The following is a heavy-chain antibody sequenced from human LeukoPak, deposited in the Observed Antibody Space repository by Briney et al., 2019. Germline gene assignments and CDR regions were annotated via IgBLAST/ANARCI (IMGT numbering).Heavy chain of an antibody. D-gene: IGHD6-13*01. Sequence: GGSLRLSCAASGFTFSSYAMHWVRQAPGKGLEWVAVISYDGSNKYYADSVKGRFTISRDNSKNTLYLQMNSLRAEDTAVYYCARDQQGYSSGWSPFDYWGQGTLVTVSS. CDR1: GFTFSSYA. CDR3: ARDQQGYSSGWSPFDY. V-gene: IGHV3-30-3*01. J-gene: IGHJ4*02. CDR2: ISYDGSNK.